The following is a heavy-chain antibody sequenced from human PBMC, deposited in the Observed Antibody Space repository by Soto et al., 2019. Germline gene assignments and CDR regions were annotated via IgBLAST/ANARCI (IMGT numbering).Heavy chain of an antibody. D-gene: IGHD5-12*01. CDR2: ISWDGSKK. V-gene: IGHV3-30*03. CDR1: GFPFSSFC. Sequence: GGSMRLSCAASGFPFSSFCMHWVRQAPGKGLEWVTFISWDGSKKFYADSVKGRFTISRDNSKNTLYVQMNSLRGEDTAVYYCARDSAWLFDSWGQGTLVTVSS. CDR3: ARDSAWLFDS. J-gene: IGHJ4*02.